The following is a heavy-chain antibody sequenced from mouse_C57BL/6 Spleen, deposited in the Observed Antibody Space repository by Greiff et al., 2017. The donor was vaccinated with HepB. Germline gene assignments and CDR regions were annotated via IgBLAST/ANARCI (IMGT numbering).Heavy chain of an antibody. J-gene: IGHJ2*01. V-gene: IGHV1-61*01. CDR1: GYTFTSYW. D-gene: IGHD1-1*01. CDR3: ARYSITTVVATDY. CDR2: IYPSDSET. Sequence: VQLQQPGAELVRPGSSVKLSCKASGYTFTSYWMDWVKQRPGQGLEWIGNIYPSDSETHYNQKFKDKATLTVDKSSSTAYMQLSSLTSEDSAVYYCARYSITTVVATDYWGQGTTLTVSS.